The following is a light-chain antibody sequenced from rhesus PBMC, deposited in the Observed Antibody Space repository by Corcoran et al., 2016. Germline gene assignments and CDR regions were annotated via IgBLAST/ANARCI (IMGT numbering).Light chain of an antibody. CDR1: QGISSW. J-gene: IGKJ1*01. CDR3: QQYSSRPPWT. V-gene: IGKV1-22*01. Sequence: DIQMTQSPSSLSASVGDTVTITCRASQGISSWLAWYQQKPGNAPNLLIYKASSLQSGVPSRFSGSGSGTDFTLTISSLQSEDCATYYCQQYSSRPPWTFGQGTKVEIK. CDR2: KAS.